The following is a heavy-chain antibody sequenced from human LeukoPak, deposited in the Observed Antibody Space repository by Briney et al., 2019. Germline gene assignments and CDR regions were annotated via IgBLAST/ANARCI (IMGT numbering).Heavy chain of an antibody. CDR2: ITSDGRTT. CDR1: GFTFSSTW. V-gene: IGHV3-74*01. Sequence: GGSLRLSCAASGFTFSSTWMHWFRHGAGKGLVWVSRITSDGRTTIYADSVKGRFSISRDNAKNTLYLQMNSLRAEDTAVYYCARGRYYVPDYWGQGTLVTVSS. D-gene: IGHD3-10*02. J-gene: IGHJ4*02. CDR3: ARGRYYVPDY.